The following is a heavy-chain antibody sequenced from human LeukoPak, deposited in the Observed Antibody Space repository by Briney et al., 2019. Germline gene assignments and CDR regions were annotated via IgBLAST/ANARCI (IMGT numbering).Heavy chain of an antibody. CDR1: GFTFSDYW. CDR2: IRQDGGEK. D-gene: IGHD5-12*01. J-gene: IGHJ4*02. CDR3: ARSYTITVDY. Sequence: GGSLRLSCAVSGFTFSDYWMNWVRQAPGKGLEWVASIRQDGGEKSYVDSVKGRLTISRDNTKHSLYLQMNSLRAEDTAVYYCARSYTITVDYWGQGTLVTVSS. V-gene: IGHV3-7*01.